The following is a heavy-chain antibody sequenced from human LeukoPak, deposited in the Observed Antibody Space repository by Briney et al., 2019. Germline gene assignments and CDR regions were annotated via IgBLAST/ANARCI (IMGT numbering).Heavy chain of an antibody. V-gene: IGHV3-21*01. CDR3: ARDTYSGGYGAYYYYYMDV. J-gene: IGHJ6*03. D-gene: IGHD6-19*01. Sequence: GGSLRLSCAASGFTFSSYWMSWVRQTPGKGLEWVSSITTSSSYMFYADSVRGRFTISRDNAENSLYLQMNSLRDEDTAVYYCARDTYSGGYGAYYYYYMDVWGKGTTVTVSS. CDR2: ITTSSSYM. CDR1: GFTFSSYW.